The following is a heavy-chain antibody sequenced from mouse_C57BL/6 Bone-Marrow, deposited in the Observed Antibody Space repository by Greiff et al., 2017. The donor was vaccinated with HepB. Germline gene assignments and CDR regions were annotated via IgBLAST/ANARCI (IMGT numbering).Heavy chain of an antibody. CDR3: ARLRDYAMDY. V-gene: IGHV5-12*01. CDR2: ISNGGGST. Sequence: DVKLVESGGGLVQPGGSLKLSCAASGFTFSDYYMYWVRQTPEKRLEWVAYISNGGGSTYYPDTVKGRFTISRDNAKNTLYLQMSRLKSEDTAMYYCARLRDYAMDYWGQGTSVTVSS. D-gene: IGHD3-3*01. CDR1: GFTFSDYY. J-gene: IGHJ4*01.